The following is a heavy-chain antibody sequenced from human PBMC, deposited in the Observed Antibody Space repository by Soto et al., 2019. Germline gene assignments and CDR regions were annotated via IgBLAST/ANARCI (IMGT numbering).Heavy chain of an antibody. D-gene: IGHD3-10*01. CDR3: TRLIIAAQDY. J-gene: IGHJ4*02. V-gene: IGHV3-73*01. Sequence: EVLLVESGGGLVQPGGSLKLSCAASGFVFKDSSIHWVREASGKGLEWVGGIRDRAFSYATAYAASVKGRFTISRDDSTTTASLQMKSLKTEDTAIYYSTRLIIAAQDYWGQGPLVTVSS. CDR2: IRDRAFSYAT. CDR1: GFVFKDSS.